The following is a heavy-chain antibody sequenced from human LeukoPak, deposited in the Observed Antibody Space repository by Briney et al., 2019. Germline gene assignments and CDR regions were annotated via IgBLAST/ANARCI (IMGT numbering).Heavy chain of an antibody. J-gene: IGHJ4*02. CDR1: GYTFTSYY. CDR2: INPSCGST. D-gene: IGHD5-18*01. CDR3: ARGRRFGYRYGYWYY. Sequence: ASVKVSCKASGYTFTSYYMHWVRQAPGQGLEWMGIINPSCGSTSYAQKFQGRVTMTRDTSTSTVYMELSSLRSEDTAVYCCARGRRFGYRYGYWYYWGQGTLVSVSS. V-gene: IGHV1-46*01.